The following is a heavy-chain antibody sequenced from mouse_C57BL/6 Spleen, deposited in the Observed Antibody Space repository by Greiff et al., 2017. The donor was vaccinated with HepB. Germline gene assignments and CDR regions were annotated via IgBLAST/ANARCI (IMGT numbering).Heavy chain of an antibody. D-gene: IGHD2-4*01. Sequence: EVQVVESGGGLVKPGGSLKLSCAASGFTFSDYGMHWVRQAPEKGLEWVAYISSGSSTIYYADTVKGRFTISRDNAKNTLFLQMTSLRSEDTAMYYCARPRDYDGYYFDYWGQGTTLTVSS. CDR2: ISSGSSTI. CDR1: GFTFSDYG. V-gene: IGHV5-17*01. J-gene: IGHJ2*01. CDR3: ARPRDYDGYYFDY.